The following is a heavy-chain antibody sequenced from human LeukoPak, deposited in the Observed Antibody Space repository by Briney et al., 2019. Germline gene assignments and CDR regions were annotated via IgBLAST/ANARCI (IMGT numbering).Heavy chain of an antibody. CDR2: IRSSGSAM. CDR1: GFTFSDYY. D-gene: IGHD3-22*01. CDR3: ARAPGGYYDSSGHFGYWLDP. J-gene: IGHJ5*02. V-gene: IGHV3-11*04. Sequence: GGSLRLSCTASGFTFSDYYTSWIRQAPGKGLEWVSNIRSSGSAMYYADSVKGRFTISRDNAQNSLYLQMNSLGVEDTAVYYCARAPGGYYDSSGHFGYWLDPWGQGTLVTVSS.